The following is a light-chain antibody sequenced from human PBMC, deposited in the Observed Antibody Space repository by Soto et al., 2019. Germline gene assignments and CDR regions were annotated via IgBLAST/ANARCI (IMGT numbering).Light chain of an antibody. CDR2: GAS. Sequence: EIVMTQSPATLSVSPGERATLSCRASQSVSSNLARYQQKPGQAPRLLIYGASTRATGIPARFSGSGSGTEFTLTISSLQSEDFAVYYCQQYNNWPVFGQGTKLEIK. CDR3: QQYNNWPV. CDR1: QSVSSN. J-gene: IGKJ2*01. V-gene: IGKV3-15*01.